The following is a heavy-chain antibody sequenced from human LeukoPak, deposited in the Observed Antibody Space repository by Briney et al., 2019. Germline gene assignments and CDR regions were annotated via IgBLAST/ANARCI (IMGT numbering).Heavy chain of an antibody. CDR3: ARDLGGSYYWFDY. CDR2: IKQDGSEK. J-gene: IGHJ4*02. Sequence: TGGSLRLSCAASGFTFSSYSMSWVRQAPGKGLEWVANIKQDGSEKYYVDSVKGRFTISRDNAKNSLYLQMNSLRAEDTAVYYCARDLGGSYYWFDYWGQGTLVPVSS. D-gene: IGHD1-26*01. V-gene: IGHV3-7*01. CDR1: GFTFSSYS.